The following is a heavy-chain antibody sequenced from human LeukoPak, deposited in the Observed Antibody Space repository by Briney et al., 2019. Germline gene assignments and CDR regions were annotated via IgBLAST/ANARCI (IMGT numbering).Heavy chain of an antibody. J-gene: IGHJ5*02. CDR3: ARGPSSSSRFRWFDP. V-gene: IGHV1-46*01. Sequence: ASVKVSCEASGYTFTSYYMHWVRQAPGQGLEWMGIVNPSGGSTSYAQKFQGRVTMTRDTSTSTVYMELSSLRSEDTAVYYCARGPSSSSRFRWFDPWGQGTLVTVSS. CDR2: VNPSGGST. CDR1: GYTFTSYY. D-gene: IGHD6-6*01.